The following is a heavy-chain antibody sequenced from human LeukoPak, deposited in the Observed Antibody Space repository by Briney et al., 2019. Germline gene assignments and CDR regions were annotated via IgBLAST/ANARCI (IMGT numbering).Heavy chain of an antibody. V-gene: IGHV1-24*01. CDR2: FDPEDGET. D-gene: IGHD4-23*01. CDR1: GYTLTELS. CDR3: ATDLLRWWAGGERKLDY. Sequence: GASVKVSCKVSGYTLTELSMHWVRQAPGKGLEWMGGFDPEDGETIYAQKFQGRVTMTEDTSTDTAYMELSSLRSEDTAVYYCATDLLRWWAGGERKLDYWGQGTLVTVSS. J-gene: IGHJ4*02.